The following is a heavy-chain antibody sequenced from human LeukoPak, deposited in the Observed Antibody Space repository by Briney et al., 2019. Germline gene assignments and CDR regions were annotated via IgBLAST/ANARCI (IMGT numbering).Heavy chain of an antibody. CDR3: AELGITMIGGV. D-gene: IGHD3-10*02. CDR2: ISGSSTYI. Sequence: GGSLRLSCAASGFSFSSYSMNWVRQAPGKGLEWVSSISGSSTYIYYADSVKGRFTISRDNAKNSLYLQMNSLRAEDTAVYYCAELGITMIGGVWGKGTTVTISS. J-gene: IGHJ6*04. V-gene: IGHV3-21*01. CDR1: GFSFSSYS.